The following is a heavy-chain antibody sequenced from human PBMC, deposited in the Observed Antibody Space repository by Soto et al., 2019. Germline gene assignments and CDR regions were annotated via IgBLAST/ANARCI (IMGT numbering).Heavy chain of an antibody. CDR2: IGGGGRST. Sequence: PGGSLRLSCAASGFTFSSYAMSWVRQAPGKGLEWVSAIGGGGRSTYYADSVKGRFTISRDNSKNTVYLQMNSLRAEDTAVYYCVKWGGQWLGQQNYFDYWGQGTLVTVSS. CDR1: GFTFSSYA. V-gene: IGHV3-23*01. J-gene: IGHJ4*02. D-gene: IGHD6-19*01. CDR3: VKWGGQWLGQQNYFDY.